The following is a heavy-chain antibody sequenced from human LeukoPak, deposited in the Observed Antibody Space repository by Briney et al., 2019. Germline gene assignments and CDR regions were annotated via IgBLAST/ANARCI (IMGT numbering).Heavy chain of an antibody. V-gene: IGHV3-30*04. CDR3: ARDQVEWAFGELSAGFDY. CDR1: GFTFSSYA. CDR2: ISYDGSNK. Sequence: GRSLRLSCAASGFTFSSYAMHWVRQAPGKGLEWVAVISYDGSNKYYADSVKGRFTISRDNSKNTLYLQMNSLRAEDTAVYYCARDQVEWAFGELSAGFDYWGQGTLVTVSS. D-gene: IGHD3-10*01. J-gene: IGHJ4*02.